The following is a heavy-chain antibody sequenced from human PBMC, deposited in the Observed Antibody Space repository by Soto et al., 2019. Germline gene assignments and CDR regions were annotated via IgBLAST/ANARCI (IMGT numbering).Heavy chain of an antibody. D-gene: IGHD3-10*01. CDR2: MYNSGST. V-gene: IGHV4-4*08. CDR3: ASMGYHYGSGSYPLDY. Sequence: QVQLQESGPGLVKPSETLSLTCTVSGGSISSYYWTWIRQPPGKGLEWIGFMYNSGSTHYNPSLKSRVTISLXTXKXXCPLNLRAVTAADTAVYYCASMGYHYGSGSYPLDYWGQGTLVTVSS. J-gene: IGHJ4*02. CDR1: GGSISSYY.